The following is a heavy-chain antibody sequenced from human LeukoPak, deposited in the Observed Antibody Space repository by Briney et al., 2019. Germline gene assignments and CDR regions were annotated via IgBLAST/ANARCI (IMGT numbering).Heavy chain of an antibody. V-gene: IGHV3-23*01. CDR2: ISSSGNNA. CDR3: AKDIQLST. D-gene: IGHD5-24*01. Sequence: PGGSLRLSCAVSGFTFRDAAMTWVRQAPGKGLEWASLISSSGNNAYYADSVKGRFTISRDNSKNTLSLQMNSLRVEDTAIYYCAKDIQLSTWGLGTMVTVSS. CDR1: GFTFRDAA. J-gene: IGHJ3*01.